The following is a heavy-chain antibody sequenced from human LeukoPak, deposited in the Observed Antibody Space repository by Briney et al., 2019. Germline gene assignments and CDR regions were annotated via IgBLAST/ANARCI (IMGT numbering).Heavy chain of an antibody. CDR2: INHSGST. V-gene: IGHV4-34*01. Sequence: ASETLSLTCAVYGGSFSGYYWSWIRQPPGKGLEWIGEINHSGSTNYNPSLKSRVTISVDTSKNQFSLKLSSVTAADTAVYYCARDYGSGSYRYPYGMDVWGQGTTVTVSS. CDR1: GGSFSGYY. J-gene: IGHJ6*02. D-gene: IGHD3-10*01. CDR3: ARDYGSGSYRYPYGMDV.